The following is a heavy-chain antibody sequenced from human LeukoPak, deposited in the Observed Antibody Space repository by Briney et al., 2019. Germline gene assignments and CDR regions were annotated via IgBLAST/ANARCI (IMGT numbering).Heavy chain of an antibody. CDR3: ARAQYSDYVLHNWFDS. D-gene: IGHD5-12*01. CDR1: GCTFSNYA. CDR2: IIPMFGTA. V-gene: IGHV1-69*06. J-gene: IGHJ5*01. Sequence: SVKVSCKASGCTFSNYAITWVRQAPGQGLEWMGGIIPMFGTASYSQKFQGRVTITAYKSTSTAYMELSSLRSKDTAVYYCARAQYSDYVLHNWFDSWGQGTLVTVSS.